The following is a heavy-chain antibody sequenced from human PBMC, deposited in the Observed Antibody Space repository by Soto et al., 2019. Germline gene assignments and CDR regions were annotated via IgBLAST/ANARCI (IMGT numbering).Heavy chain of an antibody. V-gene: IGHV1-69*06. CDR3: AKSPKVISTSFDY. J-gene: IGHJ4*02. Sequence: GASVKVSCKASGGTFSSYAISWVRQAPGQGLEWMGGIIPIFGTANYAQKFQGRVTITADKSTSTAYMELSSLRSEDTAIYYCAKSPKVISTSFDYWGQGSLVTVSS. CDR2: IIPIFGTA. CDR1: GGTFSSYA. D-gene: IGHD3-22*01.